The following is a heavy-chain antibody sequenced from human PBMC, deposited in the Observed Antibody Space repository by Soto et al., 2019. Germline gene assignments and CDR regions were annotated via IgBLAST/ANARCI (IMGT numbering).Heavy chain of an antibody. Sequence: GASVKVSCKASGVTFNRQDMRWVRQAPGQGLEWMGGIIPMFGTPHYAEKFQDRVTITADESTSTAYMELRSLRSDDTAVYYCARVHPMIVVVLAPFDYWGQGTLVTVSS. CDR3: ARVHPMIVVVLAPFDY. J-gene: IGHJ4*02. CDR1: GVTFNRQD. CDR2: IIPMFGTP. D-gene: IGHD3-22*01. V-gene: IGHV1-69*13.